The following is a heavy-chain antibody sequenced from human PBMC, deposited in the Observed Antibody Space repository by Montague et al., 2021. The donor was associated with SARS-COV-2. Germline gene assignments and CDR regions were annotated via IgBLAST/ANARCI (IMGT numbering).Heavy chain of an antibody. CDR1: GFTFSNHW. V-gene: IGHV3-7*01. CDR3: ARDIRDYVLREFDF. D-gene: IGHD3-16*01. CDR2: IKQDGSEK. J-gene: IGHJ4*02. Sequence: SLRLSCAASGFTFSNHWMSWVRQAPGKGLEWVANIKQDGSEKYYLDSVKGRFTVSRDNAKDSLYLRMSSLRAVDTAVYYCARDIRDYVLREFDFWGQGTLVYVSS.